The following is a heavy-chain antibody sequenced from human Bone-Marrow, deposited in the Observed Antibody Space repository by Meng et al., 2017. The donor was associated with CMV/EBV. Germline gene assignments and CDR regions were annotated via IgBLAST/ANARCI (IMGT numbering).Heavy chain of an antibody. D-gene: IGHD2-2*01. V-gene: IGHV3-30-3*01. CDR2: ISYDGSNK. J-gene: IGHJ6*01. CDR3: ARDGYCSSTSCYLNFYYYYYGMDV. Sequence: GGSLRLSCAASGFTFSSYAMHWVRQAPGKGLEWVAVISYDGSNKYYADSVKGRFTISRDNSKNTLYLQMNSLRAEDTAVYYCARDGYCSSTSCYLNFYYYYYGMDVWGQGNTVTIDS. CDR1: GFTFSSYA.